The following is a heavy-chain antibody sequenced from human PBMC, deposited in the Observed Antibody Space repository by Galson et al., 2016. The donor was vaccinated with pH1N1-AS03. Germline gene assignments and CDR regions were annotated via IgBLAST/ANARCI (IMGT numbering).Heavy chain of an antibody. CDR2: IYPGDSDA. J-gene: IGHJ4*02. CDR3: AGRTHCSGIICYELDN. CDR1: GSDFRPYW. V-gene: IGHV5-51*03. Sequence: QSGAEVKKPGDSLKISCKASGSDFRPYWMGWVRQMPGKGLEWMGIIYPGDSDARYSPSFQGQVTISVDVSITTTYLQWSSLQASDTAVYYCAGRTHCSGIICYELDNWGQGTLVTVSS. D-gene: IGHD2-2*01.